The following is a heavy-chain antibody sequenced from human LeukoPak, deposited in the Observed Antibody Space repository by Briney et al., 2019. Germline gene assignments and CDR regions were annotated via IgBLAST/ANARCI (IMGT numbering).Heavy chain of an antibody. J-gene: IGHJ4*02. CDR1: GFTFTSYS. V-gene: IGHV3-21*01. CDR2: TRSSNGHI. CDR3: ARGEGPSTLDY. Sequence: GGSLRLSCAASGFTFTSYSMNWVRQAPGKGLEWVSITRSSNGHIYYADSVKGRFTVSRDKAKKSLYLQMNSLRAEDTAVYYCARGEGPSTLDYWGQGTLATVSS. D-gene: IGHD3-3*02.